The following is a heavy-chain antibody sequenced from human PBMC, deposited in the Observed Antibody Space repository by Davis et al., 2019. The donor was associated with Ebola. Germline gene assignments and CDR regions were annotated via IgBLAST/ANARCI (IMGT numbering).Heavy chain of an antibody. D-gene: IGHD3-22*01. CDR2: IYPGDSTV. V-gene: IGHV5-51*01. J-gene: IGHJ6*04. CDR1: GNSFSSHW. Sequence: GESLKISCQDSGNSFSSHWIGWVRQMPGKGLEWMGIIYPGDSTVRYGPSFQGQVTISADKSISTAYLQWSSLKASDTAMYYCARRGYNSALWGMDVWGKGTTVTVSS. CDR3: ARRGYNSALWGMDV.